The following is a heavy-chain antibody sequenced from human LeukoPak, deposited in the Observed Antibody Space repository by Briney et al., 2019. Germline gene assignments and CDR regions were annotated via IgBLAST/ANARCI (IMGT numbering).Heavy chain of an antibody. J-gene: IGHJ5*02. CDR1: GCSITSNTYY. V-gene: IGHV4-39*01. Sequence: SEPLSLTCSVSGCSITSNTYYWGWIRHPPRKWLEWIGRIYFNGITDYNPSLKSRITISADTSKNQFSLKLNSVTAADTAVYYCARGTNRRYRFDPWGQGTLVTVSS. CDR3: ARGTNRRYRFDP. D-gene: IGHD1-7*01. CDR2: IYFNGIT.